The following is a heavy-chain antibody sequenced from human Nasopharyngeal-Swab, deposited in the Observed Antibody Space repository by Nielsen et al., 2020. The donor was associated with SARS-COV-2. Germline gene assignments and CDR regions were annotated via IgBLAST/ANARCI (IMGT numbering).Heavy chain of an antibody. CDR3: AREGTGVAGIWAHYYYYGMDV. D-gene: IGHD6-19*01. J-gene: IGHJ6*02. CDR2: IRQDGSEK. V-gene: IGHV3-7*01. CDR1: GFTFSSYW. Sequence: GGSLRLSCAASGFTFSSYWMSWVRQAPGKGLEWVANIRQDGSEKYYVDSVKGRFTISRDDAKNSLYLQMSSLRAEDTAVYYCAREGTGVAGIWAHYYYYGMDVWGQGTTVTVSS.